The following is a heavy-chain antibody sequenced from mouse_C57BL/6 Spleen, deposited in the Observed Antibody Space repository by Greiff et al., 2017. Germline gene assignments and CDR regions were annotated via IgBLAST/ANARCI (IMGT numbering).Heavy chain of an antibody. CDR3: ARTRYFGSSHFDD. Sequence: VQLQQSGPELVKPGASVKISCKASGYAFSSSWMNWVKQTPGKGLEWIGRIYPGDGDTYYTGKVKGKVTLTADKSSSTAYMQLISLTSEDSSVCLRARTRYFGSSHFDDWGQGTTLTVSS. CDR2: IYPGDGDT. D-gene: IGHD1-1*01. CDR1: GYAFSSSW. V-gene: IGHV1-82*01. J-gene: IGHJ2*01.